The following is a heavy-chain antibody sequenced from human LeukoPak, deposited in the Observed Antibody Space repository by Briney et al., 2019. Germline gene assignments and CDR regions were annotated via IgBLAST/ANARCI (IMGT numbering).Heavy chain of an antibody. V-gene: IGHV3-23*01. D-gene: IGHD1-26*01. CDR1: GFTFYSYA. CDR3: AKVHGRYSTYFYFDL. J-gene: IGHJ2*01. CDR2: ITGNGGGT. Sequence: GGSLRLSCAASGFTFYSYAMGYVRQAPGKGLEWVSAITGNGGGTYYADSVKGRFTISRDNSKNTLSLQMDTLRAEDTAVYYCAKVHGRYSTYFYFDLWGRGTLVTVSS.